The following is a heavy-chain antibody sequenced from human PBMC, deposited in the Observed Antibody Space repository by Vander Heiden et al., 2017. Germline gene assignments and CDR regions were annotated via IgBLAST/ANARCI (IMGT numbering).Heavy chain of an antibody. V-gene: IGHV3-9*01. CDR1: GFTFEHHA. Sequence: EVQLLESGGGLVRPGQSLRLSCEASGFTFEHHAIHWVRQVAGKGLEWVSGINWGGEFIGYAASVRGRFTMSRDNAENVVYLQMTSLRPEDTAFYYCAKGYGDSYPHYFNDWGQGTLVTVS. CDR2: INWGGEFI. D-gene: IGHD5-18*01. J-gene: IGHJ4*02. CDR3: AKGYGDSYPHYFND.